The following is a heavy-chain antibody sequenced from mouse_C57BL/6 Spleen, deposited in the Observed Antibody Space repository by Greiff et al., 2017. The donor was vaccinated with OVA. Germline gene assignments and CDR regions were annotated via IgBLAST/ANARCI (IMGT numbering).Heavy chain of an antibody. CDR2: IRNKANGYTT. D-gene: IGHD6-5*01. Sequence: EVQRVESGGGLVQPGGSLSLSCAASGFTFTDYYMSWVRQPPGKALEWLGFIRNKANGYTTEYSASVKGRFTISRDNSQSILYLQMNALRAEDSATYYCARYGAYYWYFDVWGTGTTVTVSS. V-gene: IGHV7-3*01. J-gene: IGHJ1*03. CDR3: ARYGAYYWYFDV. CDR1: GFTFTDYY.